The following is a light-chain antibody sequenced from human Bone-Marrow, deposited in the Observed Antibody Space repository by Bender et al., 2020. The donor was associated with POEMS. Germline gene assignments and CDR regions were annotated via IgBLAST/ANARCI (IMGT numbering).Light chain of an antibody. J-gene: IGLJ2*01. CDR1: SSDVGAYDF. CDR3: SSYTSATTELI. Sequence: QSALTQPASVSGPPGQSITISCTGTSSDVGAYDFVSWYQHYPGKAPKLIIYDVTQRPSGVPDRFSGSKSGNTASLTISGLQAEDEADYYCSSYTSATTELIFGGGTNQTVL. CDR2: DVT. V-gene: IGLV2-14*03.